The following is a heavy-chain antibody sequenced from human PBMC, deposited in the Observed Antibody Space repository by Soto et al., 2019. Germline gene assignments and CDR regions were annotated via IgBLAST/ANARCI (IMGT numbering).Heavy chain of an antibody. Sequence: AQLLESGGGLVQPGGSLRLSCAASGFTFSSYAMSWVRQAPGTGLEWVSGISGTGGSTYYADSVKGRFTISRDNSKNTLYLQMSSLRAGDTALYYCAKDRSIFNSDGGGFDNWGQGTLVTVSS. V-gene: IGHV3-23*01. D-gene: IGHD6-6*01. CDR2: ISGTGGST. CDR3: AKDRSIFNSDGGGFDN. J-gene: IGHJ4*02. CDR1: GFTFSSYA.